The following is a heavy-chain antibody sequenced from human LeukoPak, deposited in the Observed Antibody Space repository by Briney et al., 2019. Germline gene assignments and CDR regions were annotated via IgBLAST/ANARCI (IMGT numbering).Heavy chain of an antibody. V-gene: IGHV1-8*01. CDR3: ASESYDFWSGYD. Sequence: ASVKVSCKASGYTFTSYDINWVRQATGQGLEWMGWMNPNSGNTGYAQNFQGRVTMTRDTSISTAYMELSRLRSDDTAVYYCASESYDFWSGYDWGQGTLVTVSS. D-gene: IGHD3-3*01. J-gene: IGHJ4*02. CDR1: GYTFTSYD. CDR2: MNPNSGNT.